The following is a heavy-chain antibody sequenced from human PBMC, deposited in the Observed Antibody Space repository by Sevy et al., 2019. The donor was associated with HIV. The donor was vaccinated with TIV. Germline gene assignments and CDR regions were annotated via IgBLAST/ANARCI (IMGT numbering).Heavy chain of an antibody. D-gene: IGHD3-3*01. CDR2: IIPIFGTA. CDR1: GGAFSSYA. J-gene: IGHJ5*02. V-gene: IGHV1-69*13. Sequence: ASVKVSCKASGGAFSSYAISWVRQASGQGLEWMGGIIPIFGTANYAQKFQGRVTITADESTSTAYMELSSLRSEDTAVYYCARAHLRFLEWLSWFDPWGQGTLVTVSS. CDR3: ARAHLRFLEWLSWFDP.